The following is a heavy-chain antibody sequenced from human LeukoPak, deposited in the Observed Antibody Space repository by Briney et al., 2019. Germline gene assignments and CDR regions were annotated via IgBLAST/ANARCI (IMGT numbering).Heavy chain of an antibody. Sequence: KTGGSLRLSCAASGFTFSDHYMDWVRQAPGKGLEWVSYISSSGSTIYYADSVKGRFTISRDNAKNSLYLQMNSLRAEDTAVYYCARDWSVRGVIGYYYYGMDVWGKGTTVTVSS. CDR2: ISSSGSTI. J-gene: IGHJ6*04. CDR3: ARDWSVRGVIGYYYYGMDV. CDR1: GFTFSDHY. V-gene: IGHV3-11*04. D-gene: IGHD3-10*01.